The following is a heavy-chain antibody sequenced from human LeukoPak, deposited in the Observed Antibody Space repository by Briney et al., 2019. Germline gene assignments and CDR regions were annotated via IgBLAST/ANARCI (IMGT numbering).Heavy chain of an antibody. V-gene: IGHV4-39*01. Sequence: SETLSLTCTVSGGSISSSSSYWGWIRQPPGKGLEWIGSIYYSGSTYYSPSLKSRVTMFVDTSKNQFSLRLSSVTAADTAIYYCARLQYSDIMGFDYWGQGTLVTVSS. D-gene: IGHD1-26*01. J-gene: IGHJ4*02. CDR3: ARLQYSDIMGFDY. CDR2: IYYSGST. CDR1: GGSISSSSSY.